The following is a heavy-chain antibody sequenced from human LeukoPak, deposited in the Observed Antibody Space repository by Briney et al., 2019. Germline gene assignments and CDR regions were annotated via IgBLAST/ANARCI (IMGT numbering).Heavy chain of an antibody. J-gene: IGHJ4*02. CDR3: ASGYCSGGSCYSIDY. V-gene: IGHV1-2*02. CDR1: GYTFTGYY. Sequence: APVKVSCKASGYTFTGYYMHWVRQAPGQGLEWMGWINPNSGGTNYAQKFQGRVTMTRDTSISTAYMELSRLRSDDTAVYYCASGYCSGGSCYSIDYWGQGTLVTVSS. D-gene: IGHD2-15*01. CDR2: INPNSGGT.